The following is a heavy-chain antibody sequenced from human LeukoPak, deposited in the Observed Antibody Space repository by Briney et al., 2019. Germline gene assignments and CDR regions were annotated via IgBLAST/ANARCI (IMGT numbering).Heavy chain of an antibody. CDR3: ARDASEAFPGESGSNDY. CDR1: GFTFSSYS. J-gene: IGHJ4*02. CDR2: ISSSSSYI. Sequence: GGSLRLSCAASGFTFSSYSMNWVRQAPGKGLEWVSSISSSSSYIYYADSVKGRFTISRDNAKNSLYLQMNSLRAEDTAVYYCARDASEAFPGESGSNDYWGQGTLVTVSS. V-gene: IGHV3-21*01. D-gene: IGHD3-22*01.